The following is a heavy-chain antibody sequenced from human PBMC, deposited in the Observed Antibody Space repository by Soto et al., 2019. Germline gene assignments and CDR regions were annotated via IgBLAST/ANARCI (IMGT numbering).Heavy chain of an antibody. CDR3: ASRRQQLIYGTDV. CDR1: GYSFTSYW. CDR2: IYPGDSDT. Sequence: PGEALKISCKGSGYSFTSYWIGWVRQMPGKGLEWMGIIYPGDSDTRYSPSFQGQATISADKSIITAYLHWSSLKASYTTMYNCASRRQQLIYGTDVWGPATTLTVSS. D-gene: IGHD6-13*01. J-gene: IGHJ6*02. V-gene: IGHV5-51*01.